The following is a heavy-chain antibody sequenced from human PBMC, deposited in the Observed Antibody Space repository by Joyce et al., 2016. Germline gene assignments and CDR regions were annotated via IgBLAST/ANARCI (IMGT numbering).Heavy chain of an antibody. CDR2: IYYSEST. CDR1: GCSISSSSHY. V-gene: IGHV4-39*01. D-gene: IGHD3-3*01. Sequence: QLQLQESGPGLVKPSETLSLTCTVAGCSISSSSHYWGWFLQPPGKGLEWIGSIYYSESTYYNPSLKSRVTISLDTSKNQVSLKLSSVNAADTAVYYCASGLRFLEWTRFDPWGQGILVTVSS. CDR3: ASGLRFLEWTRFDP. J-gene: IGHJ5*02.